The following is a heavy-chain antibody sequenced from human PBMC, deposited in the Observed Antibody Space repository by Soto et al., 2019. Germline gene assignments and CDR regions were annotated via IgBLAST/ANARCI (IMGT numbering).Heavy chain of an antibody. CDR1: GYTFTSYA. J-gene: IGHJ4*02. V-gene: IGHV1-3*05. CDR3: AREGYSSVGGIDY. D-gene: IGHD6-19*01. Sequence: QVQLVQSGAEEKKPGASVKVSCKASGYTFTSYAMHWVRQAPGQRLEWMGWINAGNGNTKYSQKFQGRVTITRDTSASTAYVELSSLRSEDTAVYYCAREGYSSVGGIDYWGQGTLVTVSS. CDR2: INAGNGNT.